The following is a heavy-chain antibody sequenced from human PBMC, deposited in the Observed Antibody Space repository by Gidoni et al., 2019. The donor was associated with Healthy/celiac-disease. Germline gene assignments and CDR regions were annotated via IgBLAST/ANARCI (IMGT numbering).Heavy chain of an antibody. D-gene: IGHD5-18*01. Sequence: EVQLVESGGGLVQPGGSLSLSCAASGFTFRSYAMHWVRQAPGKGLEYVSAISSNGGSTYYANSVKGRFTISRDNSKNTLYLQMGSLRAEDMAVYYCARSYSYGYDPFDYWGQGTLVTVSS. CDR2: ISSNGGST. CDR3: ARSYSYGYDPFDY. V-gene: IGHV3-64*01. J-gene: IGHJ4*02. CDR1: GFTFRSYA.